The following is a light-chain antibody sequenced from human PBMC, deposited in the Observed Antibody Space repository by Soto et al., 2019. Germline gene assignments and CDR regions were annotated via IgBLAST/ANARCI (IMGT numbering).Light chain of an antibody. Sequence: DIRMTQSTSSVSASVGDTFTITCRASQGIRNDLGWYQQKPGRAPKLLIYDASNLEAGVPSRFRGSGSGTDFTFTISRLQPEDIATYYCQQYENLPTFGQGTRLEIK. CDR3: QQYENLPT. J-gene: IGKJ5*01. CDR1: QGIRND. CDR2: DAS. V-gene: IGKV1-33*01.